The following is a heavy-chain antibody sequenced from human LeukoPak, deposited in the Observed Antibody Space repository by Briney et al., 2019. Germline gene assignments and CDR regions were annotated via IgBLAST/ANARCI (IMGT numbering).Heavy chain of an antibody. J-gene: IGHJ5*02. CDR3: ARAQDARGIAAAGNWFDP. V-gene: IGHV4-61*02. Sequence: PSETLSLTCTVSGGSISSGSYYWSWIRQPAGKGLEWIERIYTSGSTNYNPSLKSRVTISVDTSKNQFSLKLSSVTAADTAVYYCARAQDARGIAAAGNWFDPWGQGTLVTVSS. CDR2: IYTSGST. CDR1: GGSISSGSYY. D-gene: IGHD6-13*01.